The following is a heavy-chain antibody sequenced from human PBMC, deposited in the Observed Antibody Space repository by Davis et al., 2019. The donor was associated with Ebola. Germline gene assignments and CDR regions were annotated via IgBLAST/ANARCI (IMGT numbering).Heavy chain of an antibody. CDR2: ISGYNGNT. Sequence: AASVKVSCKASGYTFNNYGISWVRQAPGQGLEWMGWISGYNGNTNYAQKLQGRVTMTTDTSTKTAYMELRSLKSDDTAVYYCARVVTMILPRGWFDPWGQGTLVTVSS. CDR1: GYTFNNYG. J-gene: IGHJ5*02. CDR3: ARVVTMILPRGWFDP. V-gene: IGHV1-18*01. D-gene: IGHD3-22*01.